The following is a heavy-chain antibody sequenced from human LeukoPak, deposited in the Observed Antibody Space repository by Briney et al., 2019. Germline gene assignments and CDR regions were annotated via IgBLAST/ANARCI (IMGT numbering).Heavy chain of an antibody. CDR1: GFTFSSYG. CDR3: AMVRGYYYHGLDV. J-gene: IGHJ6*02. D-gene: IGHD3-10*01. CDR2: IWYDGSKK. V-gene: IGHV3-33*01. Sequence: AGGSLRLSCAASGFTFSSYGMHWVRQAPGKGLEWVAVIWYDGSKKFYADSGKGRFTISRDKSKNTLYLQMNSLRVEDTAVYYCAMVRGYYYHGLDVWGQGTTVTVSS.